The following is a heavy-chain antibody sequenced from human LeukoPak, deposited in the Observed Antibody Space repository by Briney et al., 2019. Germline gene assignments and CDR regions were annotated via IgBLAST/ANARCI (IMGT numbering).Heavy chain of an antibody. V-gene: IGHV1-69*06. CDR2: IIPIFGTA. J-gene: IGHJ3*02. D-gene: IGHD5-12*01. CDR3: ARARGGIVATIASNDAFDI. CDR1: GGTFSSYA. Sequence: SVKVSCKASGGTFSSYAISWVRQAPGQGLEWMGGIIPIFGTANYAQKFQGRVTITADKSTSTAYMELSSLRSEDTAVCYCARARGGIVATIASNDAFDIWGQGTMVTVSS.